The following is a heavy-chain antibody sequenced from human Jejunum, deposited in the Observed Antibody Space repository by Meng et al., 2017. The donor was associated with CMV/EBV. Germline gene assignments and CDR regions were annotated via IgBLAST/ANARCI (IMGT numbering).Heavy chain of an antibody. Sequence: SGFSVSTNYMSWVRQAPGKGLEWVSFIRGDDSTSYTDSVQGRFTISRDNSKNTVYLQMNSLRAEDTAVYYCARACRQVSNCYLDSWGQGSQVTVSS. CDR2: IRGDDST. CDR1: GFSVSTNY. CDR3: ARACRQVSNCYLDS. V-gene: IGHV3-53*01. D-gene: IGHD4-11*01. J-gene: IGHJ4*02.